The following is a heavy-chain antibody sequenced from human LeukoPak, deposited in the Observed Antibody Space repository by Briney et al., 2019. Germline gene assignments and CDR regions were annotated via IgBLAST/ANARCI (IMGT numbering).Heavy chain of an antibody. V-gene: IGHV3-21*01. CDR3: ARGKDCSSTSCYTGFYYFDY. Sequence: PGGSLRLSCAASGFTFSSYSMNWVRQAPGKGLEWVSSISSSSSYIYYADSVKGRFTISRDNAKNSLYLQMNSLRAEDTAVYYCARGKDCSSTSCYTGFYYFDYWGQGTLVTVSS. CDR1: GFTFSSYS. J-gene: IGHJ4*02. D-gene: IGHD2-2*02. CDR2: ISSSSSYI.